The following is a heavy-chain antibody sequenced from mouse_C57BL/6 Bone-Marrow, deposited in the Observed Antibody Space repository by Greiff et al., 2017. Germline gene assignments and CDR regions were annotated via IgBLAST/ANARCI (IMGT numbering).Heavy chain of an antibody. CDR3: ARGIYYYGSRRYFDV. J-gene: IGHJ1*03. D-gene: IGHD1-1*01. Sequence: KQSCKASGYTFTSYWMQWVTQRPGQGLEWIGEIDPSDSYTNYNQKFKGKATLTVDTSSSTAYMQLSSLTSEDSAVYYCARGIYYYGSRRYFDVWGTGTTVTVSS. CDR2: IDPSDSYT. CDR1: GYTFTSYW. V-gene: IGHV1-50*01.